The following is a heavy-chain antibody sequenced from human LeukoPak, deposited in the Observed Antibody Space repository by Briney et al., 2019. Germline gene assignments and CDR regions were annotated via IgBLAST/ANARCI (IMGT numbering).Heavy chain of an antibody. J-gene: IGHJ4*02. V-gene: IGHV3-74*03. CDR3: TRSGYMNGYDY. Sequence: PGGSLRLSCAASGFTFSGHWMHWVRQVPGKGLMGVSRINIDGSDTTYADSVKGRFTISRDNAKNTLYLQMNSLTAEDTAVYYCTRSGYMNGYDYWGQGTLVTVSS. CDR2: INIDGSDT. D-gene: IGHD5-24*01. CDR1: GFTFSGHW.